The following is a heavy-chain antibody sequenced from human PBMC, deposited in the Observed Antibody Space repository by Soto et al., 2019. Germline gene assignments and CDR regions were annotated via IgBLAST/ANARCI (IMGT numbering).Heavy chain of an antibody. CDR1: GFSISSYA. J-gene: IGHJ4*02. CDR2: ISSSGYNT. V-gene: IGHV3-23*01. CDR3: AKDLGAVPGTGDGFDY. Sequence: EVQLLESGGGLVQPGGFLRLSCAASGFSISSYAMSWVRQAPGQGLEWVSLISSSGYNTHYADSVRGRFTISRDKSNNTVYLQMYNLRAEDTAVYYWAKDLGAVPGTGDGFDYLGQGTLVTVSS. D-gene: IGHD6-19*01.